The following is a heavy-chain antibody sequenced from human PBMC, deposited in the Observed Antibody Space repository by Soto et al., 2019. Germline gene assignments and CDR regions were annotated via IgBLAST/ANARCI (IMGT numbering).Heavy chain of an antibody. CDR1: GFTFSAYG. D-gene: IGHD3-22*01. V-gene: IGHV3-30*18. CDR2: ISYDGSNK. Sequence: HPGGSLRLSCAASGFTFSAYGMHWVRQAPGKGLEWVAVISYDGSNKYYADSVKGRLTISRDNSKNTLYLQMNSLRAEDTAVYYCAKDLLSSGNYYFEYWGQGTLVTVSS. J-gene: IGHJ4*02. CDR3: AKDLLSSGNYYFEY.